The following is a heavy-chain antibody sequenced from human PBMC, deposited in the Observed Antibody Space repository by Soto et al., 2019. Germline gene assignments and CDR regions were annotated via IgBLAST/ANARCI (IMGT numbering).Heavy chain of an antibody. CDR2: IYYSGST. V-gene: IGHV4-39*01. J-gene: IGHJ4*02. D-gene: IGHD3-3*01. CDR1: GGSISSNSHY. Sequence: QLQLQESGPGLVKPSETLSLICTVSGGSISSNSHYWGWIRQPPAKGLEWIGSIYYSGSTHYNPSLKSRVTISVDTSKNQFSLKLSSVTAADTAVYYCARHSLFGVVIMWSFGYWGQGTLVTVSS. CDR3: ARHSLFGVVIMWSFGY.